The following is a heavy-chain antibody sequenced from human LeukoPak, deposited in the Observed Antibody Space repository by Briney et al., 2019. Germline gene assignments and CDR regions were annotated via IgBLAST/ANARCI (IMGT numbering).Heavy chain of an antibody. CDR3: ASNMQKGDGELIDY. Sequence: GGSLRLSCAASGFTVSSNYMSWVRQAPGKGLEWVSVIYSGGSTYYADSVKGRFTISRDNCKNTLYLQMNSLRAEDTAVYYCASNMQKGDGELIDYWGQGTLVTVSS. CDR1: GFTVSSNY. V-gene: IGHV3-66*01. J-gene: IGHJ4*02. CDR2: IYSGGST. D-gene: IGHD4-17*01.